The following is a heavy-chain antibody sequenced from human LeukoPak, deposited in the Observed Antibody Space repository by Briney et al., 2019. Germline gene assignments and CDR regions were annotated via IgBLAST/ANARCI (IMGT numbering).Heavy chain of an antibody. D-gene: IGHD3-22*01. J-gene: IGHJ4*02. CDR1: GYSISSGYY. V-gene: IGHV4-38-2*02. CDR3: ARYDSDSAMLDY. CDR2: IYHSGST. Sequence: PSETLSLTCTVSGYSISSGYYWGWIRQPPGKGLEWIGSIYHSGSTYYNPSLKSRVTISVDMSKKQFSLKLTSVTAADTAVYYCARYDSDSAMLDYWGQGTLVTVSS.